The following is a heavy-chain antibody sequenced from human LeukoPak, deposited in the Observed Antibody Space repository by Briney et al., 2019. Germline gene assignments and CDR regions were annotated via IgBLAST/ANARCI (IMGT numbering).Heavy chain of an antibody. CDR1: GGSISSNNW. V-gene: IGHV4-4*02. CDR2: ICHSGSP. J-gene: IGHJ4*02. Sequence: SETLPLTCAVSGGSISSNNWWGWVRQPPGKGLEWIGEICHSGSPNYNPSLKSRVTISVDKSRNHFSLNLSSVTAADTAVYYCARVNINNWHSCDYWGQGTLVTVSS. CDR3: ARVNINNWHSCDY. D-gene: IGHD1-1*01.